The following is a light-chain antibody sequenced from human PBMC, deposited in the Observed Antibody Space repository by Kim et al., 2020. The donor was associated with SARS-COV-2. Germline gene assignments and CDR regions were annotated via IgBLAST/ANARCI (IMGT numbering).Light chain of an antibody. CDR3: QQYGNSPQT. J-gene: IGKJ1*01. V-gene: IGKV3-20*01. Sequence: SPGGRATFSCRASQSVSSNYLAWFQQSPGQAPRLLIYGASSRATGIPDRFTGSGSGTDFTLTISRLEPEDFAVYYCQQYGNSPQTFGQGTKVDIK. CDR2: GAS. CDR1: QSVSSNY.